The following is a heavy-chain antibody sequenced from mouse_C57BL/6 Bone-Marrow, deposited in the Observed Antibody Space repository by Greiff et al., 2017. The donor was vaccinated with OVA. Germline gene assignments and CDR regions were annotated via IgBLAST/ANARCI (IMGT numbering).Heavy chain of an antibody. CDR3: ARDMPTVVATYAMDY. J-gene: IGHJ4*01. CDR2: ISDGGSYT. V-gene: IGHV5-4*01. CDR1: GFTFSSYA. D-gene: IGHD1-1*01. Sequence: EVQVVESGGGLVKPGGSLKLSCAASGFTFSSYAMSWVRQTPEKRLEWVATISDGGSYTYYPDNVKGRFTISRDNAKNNLYLQMSHLKSEDTAMYYCARDMPTVVATYAMDYWGQGTSVTVSS.